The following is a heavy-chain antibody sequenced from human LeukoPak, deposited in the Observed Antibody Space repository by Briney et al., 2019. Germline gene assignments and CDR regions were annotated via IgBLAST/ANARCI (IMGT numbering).Heavy chain of an antibody. CDR2: INPNSGGT. CDR3: ARELRDIEMATIYFDY. J-gene: IGHJ4*02. Sequence: ASVKVSCKASGGTFSSYAISWVRQAPGQGLEWMGRINPNSGGTNYAQKFQGRVTMTRDTSISTAYMELSRLRSDDTAVYYCARELRDIEMATIYFDYWGQGTLVTVSS. V-gene: IGHV1-2*06. D-gene: IGHD5-24*01. CDR1: GGTFSSYA.